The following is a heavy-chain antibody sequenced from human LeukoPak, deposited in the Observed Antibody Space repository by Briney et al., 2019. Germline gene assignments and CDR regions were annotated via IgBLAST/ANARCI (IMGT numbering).Heavy chain of an antibody. CDR2: INHSGST. CDR1: GGSFSGYY. D-gene: IGHD1-26*01. Sequence: SETLSLTCAVYGGSFSGYYWSWIRQPPGKGLEWIGEINHSGSTNYNPSLKSRVTISVDTSRNQFSLKLSSVSAADTAVYYCARYSGMGYSPGTYSNSWGQGTRVTVSS. V-gene: IGHV4-34*01. CDR3: ARYSGMGYSPGTYSNS. J-gene: IGHJ4*02.